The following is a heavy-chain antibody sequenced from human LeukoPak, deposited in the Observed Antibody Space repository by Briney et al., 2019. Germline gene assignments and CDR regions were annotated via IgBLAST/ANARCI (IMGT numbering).Heavy chain of an antibody. Sequence: SGTLSLTCAVSGGSISSSNWWSWVRQPPGKGLEWIGEIYHSGSTNYNPSLKSRVTISVDTSKNQFSLKLSSVTAADTAVYYCARVPRSGSYSSYWGQGTLVTVSS. D-gene: IGHD1-26*01. CDR1: GGSISSSNW. CDR3: ARVPRSGSYSSY. CDR2: IYHSGST. V-gene: IGHV4-4*02. J-gene: IGHJ4*02.